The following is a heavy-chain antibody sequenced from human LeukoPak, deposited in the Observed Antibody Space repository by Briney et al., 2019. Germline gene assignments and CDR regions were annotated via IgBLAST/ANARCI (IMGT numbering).Heavy chain of an antibody. Sequence: SETLSLTCTVSGGSIRSYYWSWIRQPPGKGLEWIGYIYYSGSTNYNPSLKSRVTISVDTSKNQFSLKLSSVTAADTAVYYCARDHGSSWYKYNWFDPWGQGTLVTVSS. D-gene: IGHD6-13*01. V-gene: IGHV4-59*01. CDR3: ARDHGSSWYKYNWFDP. J-gene: IGHJ5*02. CDR2: IYYSGST. CDR1: GGSIRSYY.